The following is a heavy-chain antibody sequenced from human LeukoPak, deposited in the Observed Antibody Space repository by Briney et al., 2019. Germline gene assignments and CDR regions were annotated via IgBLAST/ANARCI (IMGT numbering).Heavy chain of an antibody. CDR3: ARGGYDFWSGYYPEFYYYYYMDV. Sequence: PSETLSLTCTVSGGSISSSSYYWGWIRQPPGKGLEWIGSIYYSGSTYYNPSLKSRVTISVDTSKNQFSLKLSSVTAADTAVYYCARGGYDFWSGYYPEFYYYYYMDVWGKGTTVTVSS. CDR2: IYYSGST. D-gene: IGHD3-3*01. V-gene: IGHV4-39*01. J-gene: IGHJ6*03. CDR1: GGSISSSSYY.